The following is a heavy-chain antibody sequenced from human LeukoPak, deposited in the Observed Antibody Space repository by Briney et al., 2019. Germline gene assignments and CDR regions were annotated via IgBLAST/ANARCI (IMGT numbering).Heavy chain of an antibody. V-gene: IGHV3-30*03. J-gene: IGHJ6*02. CDR1: GFTFSTYG. CDR3: ARTKKEDVYYDGMDV. Sequence: PGGSLRLSCAASGFTFSTYGMHWVRQAPGKGLEWVTLISYDARDKFYADSVKGRFTISRDNSRNTLYLQMNSLRGEDTGVYYCARTKKEDVYYDGMDVWGQGTTVTVSS. CDR2: ISYDARDK.